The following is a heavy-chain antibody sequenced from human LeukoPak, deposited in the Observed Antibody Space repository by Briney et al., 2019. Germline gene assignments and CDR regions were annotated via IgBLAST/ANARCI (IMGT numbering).Heavy chain of an antibody. CDR2: IKQDGSEK. CDR1: GFTFSSHW. V-gene: IGHV3-7*05. J-gene: IGHJ4*02. CDR3: ARDFGPHDY. D-gene: IGHD3-10*01. Sequence: GGSLRLSCAASGFTFSSHWMSWVRQAPGKGLEWVANIKQDGSEKYYVDSVGGRFTISRDNAKNSLSLQMNSLRAEDTAVYFCARDFGPHDYWGQGTLVTVSS.